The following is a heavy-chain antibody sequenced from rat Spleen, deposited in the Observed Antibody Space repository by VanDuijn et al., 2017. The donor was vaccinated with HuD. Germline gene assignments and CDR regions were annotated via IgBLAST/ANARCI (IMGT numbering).Heavy chain of an antibody. Sequence: EVQLVESGGGLVQPGRSLKLSCAASGFTFSDYYMAWVRQAPKKGLEWVASISYEGSSTYYGDSVKGRFTISRDNAKSTLYLQMNSLRSEDTATYYCARLRGRGYWGQGVMVTVSS. CDR3: ARLRGRGY. J-gene: IGHJ2*01. CDR1: GFTFSDYY. CDR2: ISYEGSST. D-gene: IGHD1-11*01. V-gene: IGHV5-22*01.